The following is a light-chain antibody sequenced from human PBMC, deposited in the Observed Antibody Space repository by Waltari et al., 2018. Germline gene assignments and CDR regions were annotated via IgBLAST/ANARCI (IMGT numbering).Light chain of an antibody. V-gene: IGKV1-5*03. CDR2: KAS. CDR1: QSVNSW. J-gene: IGKJ1*01. Sequence: DIQMTQSPSTLSASVGDRVTIPCRASQSVNSWVAWYQQKPRKAPKLMILKASNLESGVPSRFSGSGSGTEFTLTISSLQPDDFATYHCQQYDSYWTFGQGTKVEIK. CDR3: QQYDSYWT.